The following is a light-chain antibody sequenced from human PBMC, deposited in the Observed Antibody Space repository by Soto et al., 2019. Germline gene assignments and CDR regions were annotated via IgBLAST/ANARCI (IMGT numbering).Light chain of an antibody. V-gene: IGKV3-15*01. CDR1: QSVSSN. CDR2: GAS. CDR3: QQYYDWPET. J-gene: IGKJ3*01. Sequence: DIVMTQSPATLSVSPGERATLSCRASQSVSSNLAWYQQKPGQAPRLLIHGASTRATGIPARFSGSGSGTEFTLTISSLQSEDFAVYYCQQYYDWPETFGPGTKVDIK.